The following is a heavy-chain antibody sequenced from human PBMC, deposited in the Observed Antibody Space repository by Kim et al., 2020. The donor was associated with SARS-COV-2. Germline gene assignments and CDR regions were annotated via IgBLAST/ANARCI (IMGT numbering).Heavy chain of an antibody. CDR2: ISGSGGST. CDR3: AKDRIAYRPVWFDP. V-gene: IGHV3-23*01. J-gene: IGHJ5*02. CDR1: GFTFSSYA. D-gene: IGHD6-6*01. Sequence: GGSLRLSCAASGFTFSSYAMSWVRQAPGKGLEWVSAISGSGGSTYYADSVKGRFTISRDKSKNTLYLQMNNLRAEDTAVYYCAKDRIAYRPVWFDPWGQGTLVTVSS.